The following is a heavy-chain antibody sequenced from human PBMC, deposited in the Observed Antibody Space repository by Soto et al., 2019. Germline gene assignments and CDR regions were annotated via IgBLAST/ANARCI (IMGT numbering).Heavy chain of an antibody. CDR3: ASQWELSGYYYGMDV. Sequence: ASVKVSCKASGYTFTSYDMNWVRQATGQGLEWMGWMNPTTANTGYAQKFQGRVTMTWDTSISTAYMDMSSLTFEDTAVYYCASQWELSGYYYGMDVWGQGTTVTVYS. D-gene: IGHD1-26*01. J-gene: IGHJ6*02. CDR1: GYTFTSYD. V-gene: IGHV1-8*01. CDR2: MNPTTANT.